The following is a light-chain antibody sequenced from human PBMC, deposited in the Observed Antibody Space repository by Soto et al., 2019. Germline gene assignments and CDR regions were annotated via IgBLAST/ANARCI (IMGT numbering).Light chain of an antibody. CDR2: DVS. J-gene: IGLJ3*02. Sequence: QSALTQPPSASGSPGQSVTIPCTGTYSDIGAYNYVSWYQQRPGEAPKLIIYDVSNRPSGVSNRFSGSKSGNTASLTISELQAEDEADYYCTSFTTISTWVFGGGTKLTVL. CDR1: YSDIGAYNY. CDR3: TSFTTISTWV. V-gene: IGLV2-14*01.